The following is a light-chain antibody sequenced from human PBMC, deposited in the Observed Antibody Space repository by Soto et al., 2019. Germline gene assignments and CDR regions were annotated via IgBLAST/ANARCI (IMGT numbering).Light chain of an antibody. CDR3: QVWGSNSDHVV. CDR2: DDR. J-gene: IGLJ3*02. Sequence: SYELTQPPSVSVAPGQTAKITCGGNNIGRKSVHWYQQRPGQAPVLVVYDDRDRPSGIPERFSGSNSGNTDTLIISRVEAGDEADYYFQVWGSNSDHVVIGGGTKLTVL. CDR1: NIGRKS. V-gene: IGLV3-21*02.